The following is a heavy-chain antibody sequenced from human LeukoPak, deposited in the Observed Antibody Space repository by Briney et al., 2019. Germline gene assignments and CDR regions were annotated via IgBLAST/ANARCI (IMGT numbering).Heavy chain of an antibody. CDR1: GFNFNTIS. J-gene: IGHJ4*02. CDR3: TRDLPVPSLVRGIIIYGLIDY. Sequence: GGSLRLSCEASGFNFNTISMNWVRQAPGKGLEWVSSISPDGDTIYHADSVKGRFTTSRDNAERSLYLQMNGLRAEDTAVYYCTRDLPVPSLVRGIIIYGLIDYWGRGTLVTVSS. V-gene: IGHV3-21*01. CDR2: ISPDGDTI. D-gene: IGHD3-10*01.